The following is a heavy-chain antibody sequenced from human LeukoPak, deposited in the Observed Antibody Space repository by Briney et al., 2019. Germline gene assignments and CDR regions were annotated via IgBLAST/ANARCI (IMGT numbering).Heavy chain of an antibody. CDR1: GYTFTEYY. V-gene: IGHV1-2*02. D-gene: IGHD1-14*01. J-gene: IGHJ5*02. Sequence: ASVSVSFKASGYTFTEYYMHWLRQAPGLVFEWMGSINPNSGDTYYSPEFQGRVTLTRDTSIKTAYMEMNSLKSDDTAVYYCVRDIAPIGIWWFDPWGQGTLIIVSS. CDR2: INPNSGDT. CDR3: VRDIAPIGIWWFDP.